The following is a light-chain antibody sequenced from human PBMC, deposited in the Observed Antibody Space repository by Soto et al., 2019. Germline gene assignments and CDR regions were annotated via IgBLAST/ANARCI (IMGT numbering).Light chain of an antibody. CDR2: GDS. Sequence: QPVLTQPPSVSGAPGQRVTISCTGSGSNIGAGYNVHWYQQVPGTAPKLLIYGDSNRPSGVPDRFSGSKSGTSASLAITGLQAEDEADYYCQSYDSSLSGWLFGGGTKLTVL. V-gene: IGLV1-40*01. J-gene: IGLJ3*02. CDR1: GSNIGAGYN. CDR3: QSYDSSLSGWL.